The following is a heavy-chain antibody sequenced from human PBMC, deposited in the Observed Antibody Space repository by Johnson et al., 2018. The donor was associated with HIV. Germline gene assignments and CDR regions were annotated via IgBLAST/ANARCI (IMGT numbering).Heavy chain of an antibody. J-gene: IGHJ3*02. CDR3: VRGHFDSSGFYSDAFDI. V-gene: IGHV3-43D*03. CDR1: GFTFDDYA. D-gene: IGHD3-22*01. Sequence: VQLVESGGVVVQSGGSLRLSCAASGFTFDDYAMHWVRQAPGKGLEWVSLISWDGGSTYYADSVKGRFTMSIDNSKNSLYLQMNSLRAEDTALYYCVRGHFDSSGFYSDAFDIWGQGTVVTVSS. CDR2: ISWDGGST.